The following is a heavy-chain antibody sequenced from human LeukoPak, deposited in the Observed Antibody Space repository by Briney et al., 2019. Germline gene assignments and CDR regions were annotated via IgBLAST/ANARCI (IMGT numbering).Heavy chain of an antibody. CDR2: INPSGGST. J-gene: IGHJ4*02. V-gene: IGHV1-46*01. CDR1: GYTFTSYY. D-gene: IGHD3-22*01. CDR3: ARGAADGYSSYFDY. Sequence: ASVKVSCQSSGYTFTSYYIHWVRQAPGQGGEGMGIINPSGGSTTYAQNFQGRVHMTRDTYTSAVYMELRSLRSEDTAVYYCARGAADGYSSYFDYWGQGTLVTVSS.